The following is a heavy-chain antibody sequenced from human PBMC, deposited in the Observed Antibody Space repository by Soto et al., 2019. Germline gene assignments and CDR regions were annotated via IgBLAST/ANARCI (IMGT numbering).Heavy chain of an antibody. V-gene: IGHV1-3*01. J-gene: IGHJ5*02. CDR1: GYTFTSYA. D-gene: IGHD1-7*01. CDR3: ARDPQTWHWNYVPNNWFDP. CDR2: INAGNGNT. Sequence: ASLKVSCKASGYTFTSYAMHWVRQAPGQRLEWMGWINAGNGNTKYSQKFQGRVTITRDTSASTAYMELSSLRSEDTAVYYCARDPQTWHWNYVPNNWFDPWGQGTLVTVSS.